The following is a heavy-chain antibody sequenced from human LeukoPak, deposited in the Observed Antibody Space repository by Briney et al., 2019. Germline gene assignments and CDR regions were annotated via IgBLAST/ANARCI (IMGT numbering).Heavy chain of an antibody. CDR3: ATEVTSIVPDY. V-gene: IGHV1-24*01. D-gene: IGHD2-21*02. J-gene: IGHJ4*02. Sequence: ASVKVSCKVSGHTLSELPMYWVRQAPGEGLEWMGGFDPENDERIYAQKFRGRVTMTEDTSTNTAYMELSSLRSDDTAVYYCATEVTSIVPDYWGQGTLVTVSS. CDR1: GHTLSELP. CDR2: FDPENDER.